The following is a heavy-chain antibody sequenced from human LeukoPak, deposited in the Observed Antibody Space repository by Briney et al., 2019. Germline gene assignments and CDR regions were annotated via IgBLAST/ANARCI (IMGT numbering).Heavy chain of an antibody. CDR2: IYHSGST. CDR1: GYSISSGYY. J-gene: IGHJ5*02. CDR3: ARGLGGAPTTVLS. D-gene: IGHD4-17*01. V-gene: IGHV4-38-2*02. Sequence: SETLSLTCTVSGYSISSGYYWGWIRQPPGKGLEWIGSIYHSGSTHYNPSLKSRVTISVDTSKNQFSLKLSSVTAADTAVYYCARGLGGAPTTVLSWGQGTLVTVSS.